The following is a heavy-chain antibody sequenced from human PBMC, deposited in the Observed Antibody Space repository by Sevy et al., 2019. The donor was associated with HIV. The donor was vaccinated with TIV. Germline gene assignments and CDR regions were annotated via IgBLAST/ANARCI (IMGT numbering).Heavy chain of an antibody. Sequence: GGSLRLSCAASGFTFSSHAMSWVRQAPGKGLEGVSAIRDRGTTTYYEDSVKGRFTISRDNSKNTLYLQMDGLRAEDTAIYYCARAFTGGYQQPFDYWGQGTLVTVSS. CDR1: GFTFSSHA. D-gene: IGHD1-26*01. J-gene: IGHJ4*02. CDR3: ARAFTGGYQQPFDY. V-gene: IGHV3-23*01. CDR2: IRDRGTTT.